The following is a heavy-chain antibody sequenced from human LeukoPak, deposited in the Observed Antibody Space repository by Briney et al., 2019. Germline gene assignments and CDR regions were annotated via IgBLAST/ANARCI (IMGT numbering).Heavy chain of an antibody. CDR3: AREWLPRYYYGMDV. J-gene: IGHJ6*02. CDR2: IYYSGST. CDR1: GGSISSGGYS. D-gene: IGHD3-22*01. V-gene: IGHV4-31*03. Sequence: TLSLTCTVSGGSISSGGYSWSWIRQHPGKGLEWIGYIYYSGSTYYNPSLKSRVTISVDTPKNQFSLKLSSVTAADTAVYYCAREWLPRYYYGMDVWGQGTTVTVSS.